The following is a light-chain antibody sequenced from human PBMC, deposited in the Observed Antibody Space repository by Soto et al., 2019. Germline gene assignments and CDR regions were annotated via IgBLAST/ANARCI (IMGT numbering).Light chain of an antibody. Sequence: EIVLTQSPGTLSLSPGESATLSCRASQSVSSSYLAWYQQKPGQAPRLLIYGASSRATGIPDRFSGSGSGTDFTLTISRLEPEDFAVYYCQQYGSSPPFAFGPATKGDIK. CDR3: QQYGSSPPFA. J-gene: IGKJ3*01. CDR2: GAS. CDR1: QSVSSSY. V-gene: IGKV3-20*01.